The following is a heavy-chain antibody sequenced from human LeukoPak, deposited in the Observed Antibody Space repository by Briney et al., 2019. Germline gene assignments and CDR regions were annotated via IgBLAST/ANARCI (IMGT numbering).Heavy chain of an antibody. CDR1: GGTFSSYA. J-gene: IGHJ3*02. CDR2: IIPIFGTA. CDR3: ARDQLGLAAAGTWGPDAFDI. D-gene: IGHD6-13*01. Sequence: SVKVSCKASGGTFSSYAISWVRQAPGQGLEWMGGIIPIFGTANYAQKFQGRVTITADESTSTAYMELSSLRSEDTAVYYCARDQLGLAAAGTWGPDAFDIWGQGTMVTVSS. V-gene: IGHV1-69*13.